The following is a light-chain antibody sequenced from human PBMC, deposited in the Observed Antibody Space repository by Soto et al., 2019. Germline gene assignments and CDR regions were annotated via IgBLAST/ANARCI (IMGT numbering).Light chain of an antibody. V-gene: IGLV2-14*03. J-gene: IGLJ1*01. Sequence: QSALTQPASVSGSPGQSITISCTRTSSDVGGYNFVSWYQQYPGKAPKLMLGDVRNRPSGVSNGFSVSTSGNTASLTISGLQAEEEADYYCSSFTGSNYVFGTGTKLTVL. CDR2: DVR. CDR3: SSFTGSNYV. CDR1: SSDVGGYNF.